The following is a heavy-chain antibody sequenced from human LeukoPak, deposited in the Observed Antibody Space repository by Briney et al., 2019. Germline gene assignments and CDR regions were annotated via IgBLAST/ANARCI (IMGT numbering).Heavy chain of an antibody. CDR2: IYHSGST. J-gene: IGHJ5*02. D-gene: IGHD3-16*01. CDR1: GGSISSGGYY. CDR3: ARELRPNWFDP. Sequence: SETLSLTCTVSGGSISSGGYYWSWIRQPPGKGLEWIGYIYHSGSTYYNPSLKSRVTISVDRSKNQFSLKLSSVTAADTAVYYCARELRPNWFDPWGQGTLVTVSS. V-gene: IGHV4-30-2*01.